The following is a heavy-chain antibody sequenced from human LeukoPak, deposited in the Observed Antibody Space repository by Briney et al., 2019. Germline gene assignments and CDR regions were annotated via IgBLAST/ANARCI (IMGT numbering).Heavy chain of an antibody. CDR3: ARCPAGELVDY. Sequence: GGSLRLSCAASGFTFNEYAMHWVRQAPGKGLEWISSINWKSDNIAYADSVKGRFTISRDNSKNTLYLQMNSLRAEDTAVYYCARCPAGELVDYWGQGTLVTVSS. D-gene: IGHD3-16*01. V-gene: IGHV3-9*01. CDR2: INWKSDNI. CDR1: GFTFNEYA. J-gene: IGHJ4*02.